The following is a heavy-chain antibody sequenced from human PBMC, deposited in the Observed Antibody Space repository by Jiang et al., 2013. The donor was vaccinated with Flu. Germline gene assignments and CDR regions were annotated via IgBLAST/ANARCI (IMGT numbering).Heavy chain of an antibody. V-gene: IGHV5-10-1*01. CDR3: ARQGLLGCGGDCYLP. J-gene: IGHJ5*02. CDR1: GYSFTSYW. D-gene: IGHD2-21*02. Sequence: GAEVKKPGEVLVRISCKGSGYSFTSYWISWVRQMPGKGLEWMGRIDPSDSYTNYSPSFQGHVTISADKSISTAYLQWXSLKASDTAMYYCARQGLLGCGGDCYLPWGQGNPGHRL. CDR2: IDPSDSYT.